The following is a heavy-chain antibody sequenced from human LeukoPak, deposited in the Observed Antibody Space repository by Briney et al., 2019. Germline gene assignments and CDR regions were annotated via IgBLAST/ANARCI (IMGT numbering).Heavy chain of an antibody. J-gene: IGHJ5*02. D-gene: IGHD4-17*01. CDR2: IHTSGST. CDR3: ARAGDYGDYVGWFDP. Sequence: SETLSLTCTVSGGSISSSSYYWGWIRQPAGKGLEWIGRIHTSGSTNYNPSLKSRVTMSVDTSKKQFSLKLTSVTAADTAVYYCARAGDYGDYVGWFDPWGQGTLVTVSS. CDR1: GGSISSSSYY. V-gene: IGHV4-61*02.